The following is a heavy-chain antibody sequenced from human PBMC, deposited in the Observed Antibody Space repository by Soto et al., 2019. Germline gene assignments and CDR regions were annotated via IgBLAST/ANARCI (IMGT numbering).Heavy chain of an antibody. V-gene: IGHV3-74*01. D-gene: IGHD5-12*01. CDR1: GFTFSSYW. CDR3: ARGGHSGYDYYYYYYMDV. Sequence: PGGSLRLSCAASGFTFSSYWMHWVRQAPGKGLVWVSRINSDGSSTSYADSVKGRFTISRDNAKNTLYLQMNSLRAEDTAVYYCARGGHSGYDYYYYYYMDVWGKGTTVTVSS. J-gene: IGHJ6*03. CDR2: INSDGSST.